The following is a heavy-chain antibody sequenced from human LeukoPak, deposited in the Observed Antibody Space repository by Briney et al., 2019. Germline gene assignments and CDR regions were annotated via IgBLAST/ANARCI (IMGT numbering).Heavy chain of an antibody. CDR1: GGTFSSYA. CDR3: ARERRGYSSDY. V-gene: IGHV1-69*06. J-gene: IGHJ4*02. Sequence: ASVKVSCKASGGTFSSYAISWVRQAPGQGLEWMGGIIPIFGTANYAQKFQGRVTMTEDTSTDTAYMELSSLRSEDTAVYYCARERRGYSSDYWGQGTLVTVSS. D-gene: IGHD5-18*01. CDR2: IIPIFGTA.